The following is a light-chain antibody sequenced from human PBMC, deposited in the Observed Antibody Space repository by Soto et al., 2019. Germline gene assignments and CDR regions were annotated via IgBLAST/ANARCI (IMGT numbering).Light chain of an antibody. CDR1: QGISSY. CDR2: AAS. CDR3: EQLNSYLT. V-gene: IGKV1-9*01. J-gene: IGKJ3*01. Sequence: DIQLTQSPSFLSASVGDRVTITCRASQGISSYLAWYQQKPGKAPKLLIYAASTLQSGVPSRFSGSGSGTEFTLPISSMQPEDFATYYCEQLNSYLTFGPGTKVEIK.